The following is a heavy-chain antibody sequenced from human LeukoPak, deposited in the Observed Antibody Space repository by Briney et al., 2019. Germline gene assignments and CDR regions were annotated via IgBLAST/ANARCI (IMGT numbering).Heavy chain of an antibody. D-gene: IGHD6-13*01. CDR2: IKSKTHGGRT. Sequence: GGSLTLSCAGSGFSFSNPRMSWVRQAPETAPEWVGRIKSKTHGGRTDYAAPVKGRFTISRYYSKNTLYLQMNSLRTEDTAVYYCTTDRVGAAAGAFDYWGQGTLVTVSS. V-gene: IGHV3-15*01. J-gene: IGHJ4*02. CDR3: TTDRVGAAAGAFDY. CDR1: GFSFSNPR.